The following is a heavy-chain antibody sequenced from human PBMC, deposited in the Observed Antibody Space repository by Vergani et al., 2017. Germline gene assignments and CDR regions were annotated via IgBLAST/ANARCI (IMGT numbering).Heavy chain of an antibody. J-gene: IGHJ4*02. CDR2: IYHSGST. D-gene: IGHD1-14*01. Sequence: QVQLQESGPGLVKPSETLSLTCAVSGYSISSGYYWGWIRQPPGKGLEWIGSIYHSGSTYYNPSLKSRVTISVDTSKNQFSLKLSSVTAADTAVYYCARDSAEALDYWGQGTLVTVSS. CDR1: GYSISSGYY. V-gene: IGHV4-38-2*02. CDR3: ARDSAEALDY.